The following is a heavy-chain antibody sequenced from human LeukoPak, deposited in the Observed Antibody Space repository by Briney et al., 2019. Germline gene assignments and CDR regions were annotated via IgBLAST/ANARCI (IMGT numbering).Heavy chain of an antibody. Sequence: SVKVSCKASGGTFSSFAFNWVRQAPGQGLEWMGGVIFLFSTTNYAQNFQGRLTITADDSTSTVYMELGSLRSDDTAVYYCARVPLDYYENTGDFWGQGTLVTISS. CDR1: GGTFSSFA. CDR2: VIFLFSTT. V-gene: IGHV1-69*01. D-gene: IGHD3-16*01. J-gene: IGHJ4*02. CDR3: ARVPLDYYENTGDF.